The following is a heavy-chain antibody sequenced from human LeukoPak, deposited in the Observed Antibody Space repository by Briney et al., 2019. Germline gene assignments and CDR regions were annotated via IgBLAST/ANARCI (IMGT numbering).Heavy chain of an antibody. CDR1: GFTFSSYW. CDR3: VNRAWLDS. D-gene: IGHD3-16*02. J-gene: IGHJ4*02. V-gene: IGHV3-7*01. Sequence: GGSLRLSCAASGFTFSSYWMSWVRQAPGKGLEWVANINEDGGDKYYVDSVKGRFTISRDNAKNSLDLQMNSLRAEDTAVYYCVNRAWLDSWGQGTLVTVSS. CDR2: INEDGGDK.